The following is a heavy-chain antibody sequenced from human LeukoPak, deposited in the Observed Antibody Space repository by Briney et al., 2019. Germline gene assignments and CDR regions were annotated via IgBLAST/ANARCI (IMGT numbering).Heavy chain of an antibody. CDR1: GDSINNYY. CDR2: IYYSGST. V-gene: IGHV4-59*01. CDR3: ASDFDL. J-gene: IGHJ2*01. Sequence: SETLSLTCSVSGDSINNYYWNWIRQPPGKGLEWIGYIYYSGSTNYNPSLKSRVTISVDTSKNQFSLKLSSVTAADTAVYYCASDFDLWGRGTLVTVSS.